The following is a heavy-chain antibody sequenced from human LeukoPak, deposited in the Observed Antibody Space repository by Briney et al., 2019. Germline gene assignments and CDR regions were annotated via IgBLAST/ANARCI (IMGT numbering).Heavy chain of an antibody. D-gene: IGHD3-10*01. CDR2: IYDSGST. CDR1: GDSINNGDYF. J-gene: IGHJ5*02. V-gene: IGHV4-39*01. CDR3: ARHYGP. Sequence: SETLSLTCTVSGDSINNGDYFWSWIRQSPGKGLEWIGGIYDSGSTYYNPSLKSRVTISVDTSKNQFSLKLNSVTAADTAVYYCARHYGPWGQGTLVTVSS.